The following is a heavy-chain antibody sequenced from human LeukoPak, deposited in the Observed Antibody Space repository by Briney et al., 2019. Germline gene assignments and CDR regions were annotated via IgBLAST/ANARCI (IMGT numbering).Heavy chain of an antibody. Sequence: SETLSLTCTVSGGSISSSSYYWSWIRQPPGKGLEWIGYIYYSGSTNYNPSLKSRVTISVDTSKNQFSLKLSSVTAADTAVYYCARVYGDYAYFDYWGQGTLVTVSS. J-gene: IGHJ4*02. CDR1: GGSISSSSYY. V-gene: IGHV4-61*01. D-gene: IGHD4-17*01. CDR2: IYYSGST. CDR3: ARVYGDYAYFDY.